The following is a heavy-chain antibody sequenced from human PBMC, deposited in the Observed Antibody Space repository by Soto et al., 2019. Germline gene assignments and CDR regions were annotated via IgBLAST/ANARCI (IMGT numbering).Heavy chain of an antibody. Sequence: EVQLLESGGGLVQPGGSLRLSCEASGFTFSTYAMSWVRQVPGKGLEWVSSLSATGGTTYYGDSVKGRFTISRDNSKDTLYLQMNSLRIEDTAIYYCAKGPPIAFLNWFDPWGQGTLVAVSS. V-gene: IGHV3-23*01. J-gene: IGHJ5*02. CDR3: AKGPPIAFLNWFDP. CDR2: LSATGGTT. CDR1: GFTFSTYA. D-gene: IGHD3-16*01.